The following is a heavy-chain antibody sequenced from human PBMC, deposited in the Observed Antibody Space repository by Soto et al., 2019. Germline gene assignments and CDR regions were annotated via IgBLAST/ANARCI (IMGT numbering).Heavy chain of an antibody. CDR2: MNPGSGKT. Sequence: GASVKVSCKASGYTFINFDISWVRQAAGQGLEWLGWMNPGSGKTGYASKFQGRVAMTRDASTGTSHLELSSLTSDDTAVYYCARMASAGTLNWFDPWGQGTLATVSS. V-gene: IGHV1-8*02. J-gene: IGHJ5*02. CDR3: ARMASAGTLNWFDP. D-gene: IGHD6-13*01. CDR1: GYTFINFD.